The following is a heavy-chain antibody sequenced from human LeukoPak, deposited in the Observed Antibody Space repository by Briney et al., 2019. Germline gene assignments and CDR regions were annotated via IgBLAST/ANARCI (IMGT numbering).Heavy chain of an antibody. Sequence: GASVKVSCKVSGYTLTELSMHWVRQAPGKGLEWMGGFDPEDGETIYAQKFQGRVTMTEDTSTDTAYMELSSLRSEDTAVYYCARAPRIAVADIFDYWGQGTLVTVSS. CDR2: FDPEDGET. CDR3: ARAPRIAVADIFDY. CDR1: GYTLTELS. D-gene: IGHD6-19*01. V-gene: IGHV1-24*01. J-gene: IGHJ4*02.